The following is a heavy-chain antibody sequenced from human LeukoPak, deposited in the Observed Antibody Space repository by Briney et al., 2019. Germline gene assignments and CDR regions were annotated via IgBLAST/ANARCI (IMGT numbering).Heavy chain of an antibody. D-gene: IGHD6-13*01. CDR2: ISWDGGST. V-gene: IGHV3-43*01. CDR3: AKGQHPPYTADDYYYYYMDV. Sequence: PGGSLRLSCEASGFTFDDYTMHWVRQAPGKGLEWVSLISWDGGSTYYADSVKGRFTISRDNSKNSLYLQMNSLRTEDTALYYCAKGQHPPYTADDYYYYYMDVWGKGTTVTVSS. J-gene: IGHJ6*03. CDR1: GFTFDDYT.